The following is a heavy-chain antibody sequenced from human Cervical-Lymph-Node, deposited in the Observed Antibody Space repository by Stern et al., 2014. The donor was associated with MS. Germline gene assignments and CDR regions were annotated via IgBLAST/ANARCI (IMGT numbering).Heavy chain of an antibody. CDR3: ARNAVLDY. CDR1: GGSITTYY. Sequence: VQLVESGPRLVKPSETLSLTCTVSGGSITTYYWNWLRQPPGKGLEWIGYFDHTGTTTYHPSLKSRVTISPDTSKNQLSLRLTAVTAADTAVYYCARNAVLDYWGQGSLVTVSS. D-gene: IGHD2-2*01. V-gene: IGHV4-59*01. CDR2: FDHTGTT. J-gene: IGHJ4*02.